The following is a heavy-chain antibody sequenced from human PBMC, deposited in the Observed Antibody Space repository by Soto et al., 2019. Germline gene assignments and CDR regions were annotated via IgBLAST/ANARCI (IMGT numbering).Heavy chain of an antibody. D-gene: IGHD4-17*01. CDR1: GFTFSIFG. V-gene: IGHV3-23*01. J-gene: IGHJ2*01. Sequence: EVHLLESGGGLVQPGGSPRLSCAASGFTFSIFGMSWVRQAPGKGLEWVSAISGSGGDTHYADSVKGRFTISRDNSKMTLYLQMNTLRAEDTAVYFCAKVGRGNGDYWYFDLWGRGTLVTVSS. CDR2: ISGSGGDT. CDR3: AKVGRGNGDYWYFDL.